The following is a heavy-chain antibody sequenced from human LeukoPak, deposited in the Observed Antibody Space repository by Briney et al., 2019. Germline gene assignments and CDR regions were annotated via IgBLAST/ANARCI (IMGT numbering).Heavy chain of an antibody. CDR3: AKDSEGYYGLGSYYSYYFDY. Sequence: GGSLRLSCAASGFTFSSYGMSWVRQAPGKGLEWVSAISGSGGSTYYADSVKGRFTISRDNSKNTLYLQMNSLRAEDTAVYYCAKDSEGYYGLGSYYSYYFDYWGQGTLVTVSS. V-gene: IGHV3-23*01. CDR1: GFTFSSYG. D-gene: IGHD3-10*01. CDR2: ISGSGGST. J-gene: IGHJ4*02.